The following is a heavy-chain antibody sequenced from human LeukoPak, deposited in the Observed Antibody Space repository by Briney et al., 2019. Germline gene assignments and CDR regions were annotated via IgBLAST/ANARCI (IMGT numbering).Heavy chain of an antibody. CDR1: GYTFTGYY. CDR2: INPNSGGT. Sequence: ASVKVSCKASGYTFTGYYMHLVRHAPGQRLECIGSINPNSGGTNYAQKFQGRVTMTRDTSISTAYMELSRLRSDDTAVYYCARFQSGSYYYWVQGTLVTVSS. CDR3: ARFQSGSYYY. V-gene: IGHV1-2*02. D-gene: IGHD1-26*01. J-gene: IGHJ4*02.